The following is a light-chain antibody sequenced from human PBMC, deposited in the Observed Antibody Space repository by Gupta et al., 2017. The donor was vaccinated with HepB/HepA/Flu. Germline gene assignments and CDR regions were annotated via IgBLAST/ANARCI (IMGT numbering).Light chain of an antibody. V-gene: IGKV3-11*01. CDR1: QSISSY. CDR2: DAS. Sequence: DIVLTQSPATLSLSPGERATLSCRASQSISSYLAWYQQKPGQAPRLLLYDASNRATGIPARFSGSGSGTDFTLTISSLEPEDFAVYYCQQRSNWPRTFGGGTKVENK. J-gene: IGKJ4*01. CDR3: QQRSNWPRT.